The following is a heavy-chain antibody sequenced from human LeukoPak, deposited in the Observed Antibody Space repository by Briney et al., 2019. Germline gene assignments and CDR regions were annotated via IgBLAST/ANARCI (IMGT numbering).Heavy chain of an antibody. Sequence: GGSLRLSCVASGFSFRSYAMHWVRQAPGKGLEWVGVIWYDGSNKYYAESVKGRFTISRYNSKNTLYLQMSSLRAEDTALYYCARGVATVGTAPDSWGQGTLVTVPS. D-gene: IGHD6-13*01. V-gene: IGHV3-33*03. CDR3: ARGVATVGTAPDS. CDR1: GFSFRSYA. CDR2: IWYDGSNK. J-gene: IGHJ4*02.